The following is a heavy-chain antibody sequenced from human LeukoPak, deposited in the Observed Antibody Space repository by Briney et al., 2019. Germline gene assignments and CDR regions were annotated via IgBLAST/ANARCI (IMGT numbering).Heavy chain of an antibody. CDR3: ASSTILLNTVTTR. D-gene: IGHD4-17*01. CDR1: GGPFSNYY. Sequence: PSETLSLTCAVYGGPFSNYYWSWIRQPPGKGLEWIGEINHSGSTIYNPSLKSRVSISVDTSKTQFSLKLSSVTAADTAVHYCASSTILLNTVTTRWGQGTLVTVSS. J-gene: IGHJ4*02. V-gene: IGHV4-34*01. CDR2: INHSGST.